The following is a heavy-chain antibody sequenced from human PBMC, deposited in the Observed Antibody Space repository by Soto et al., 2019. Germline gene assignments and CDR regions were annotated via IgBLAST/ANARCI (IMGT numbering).Heavy chain of an antibody. V-gene: IGHV3-48*03. CDR1: GFTFSSYE. Sequence: GGSLRLSCAASGFTFSSYEMNWVRQAPGKGLEWVSYISSSGSTIYYADSVKGRFTISRDNAKNSLYLQMNSLRAEDTAVYYCARGYDFWSGYYRRNYYYYGMDVWGQGTTVTVSS. CDR2: ISSSGSTI. CDR3: ARGYDFWSGYYRRNYYYYGMDV. D-gene: IGHD3-3*01. J-gene: IGHJ6*02.